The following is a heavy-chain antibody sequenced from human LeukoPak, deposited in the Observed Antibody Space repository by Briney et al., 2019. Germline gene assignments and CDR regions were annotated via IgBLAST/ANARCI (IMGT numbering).Heavy chain of an antibody. V-gene: IGHV3-11*01. D-gene: IGHD1-26*01. CDR2: ISSSGSTI. CDR3: AGASLGPTTPSDY. CDR1: GFTFSDYY. J-gene: IGHJ4*02. Sequence: PGGSLRLSCAASGFTFSDYYMSWIRQAPGKGLEWVSYISSSGSTIYYADSVKGRFTISRDNAKNSLYLQMNSLRAEDTAVYYCAGASLGPTTPSDYWGQGTLVTVSS.